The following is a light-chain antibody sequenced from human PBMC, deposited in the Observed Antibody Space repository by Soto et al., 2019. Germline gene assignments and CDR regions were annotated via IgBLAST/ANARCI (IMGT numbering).Light chain of an antibody. CDR3: SSYGASITV. Sequence: QSALTQPASLSGSPGQSITISCTGTSSDIGSYNYVSWYQQHPGKAPKLMIFDVSYRPSGISDRFSGSKSGNTASLTISGLQAEDEADYYCSSYGASITVFGGGTQLTVL. CDR1: SSDIGSYNY. J-gene: IGLJ3*02. V-gene: IGLV2-14*03. CDR2: DVS.